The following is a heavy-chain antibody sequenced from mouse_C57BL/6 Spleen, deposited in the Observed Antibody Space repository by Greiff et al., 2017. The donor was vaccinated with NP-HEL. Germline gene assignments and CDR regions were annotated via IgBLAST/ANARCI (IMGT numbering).Heavy chain of an antibody. CDR2: ISSGGSYT. Sequence: VQLKESGGDLVKPGGSLKLSCAASGFTFSSYGMSWVRQTPDKRLEWVATISSGGSYTFYPDSVKGRFTISRDNAKNTLYLQMSSLKSEDTAMDYCARQTTVVADFDYWGQGTTLTVSS. CDR3: ARQTTVVADFDY. CDR1: GFTFSSYG. V-gene: IGHV5-6*01. D-gene: IGHD1-1*01. J-gene: IGHJ2*01.